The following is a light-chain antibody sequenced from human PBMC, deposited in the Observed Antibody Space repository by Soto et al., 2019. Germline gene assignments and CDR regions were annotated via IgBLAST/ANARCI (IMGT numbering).Light chain of an antibody. CDR1: SSDVGGYNY. V-gene: IGLV2-14*01. Sequence: VLTQPASVSGSPGQSITISCTGTSSDVGGYNYVSWYQQHPGKAPKLMIYDVSNRPSGVSNRFSGSKSGNTASLTISGLQAEDEADYYCSSYTSSSTYGFGTGTKVTVL. J-gene: IGLJ1*01. CDR3: SSYTSSSTYG. CDR2: DVS.